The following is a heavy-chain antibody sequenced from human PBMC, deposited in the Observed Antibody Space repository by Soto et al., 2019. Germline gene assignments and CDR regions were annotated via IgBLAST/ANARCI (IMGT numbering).Heavy chain of an antibody. V-gene: IGHV1-69*06. CDR1: GGTFSSYA. CDR3: ARDSGLERIQLWLRYHYYYGMDV. J-gene: IGHJ6*02. D-gene: IGHD5-18*01. CDR2: IIPIFGTA. Sequence: QVQLVQSGAEVKKPGSSVKVSCKASGGTFSSYAISWVRQAPGQGLEWMGGIIPIFGTANYAQKFQGRVTITADKSTSTAYMELSSLRSEDTAVYYCARDSGLERIQLWLRYHYYYGMDVWGQGTTVTVSS.